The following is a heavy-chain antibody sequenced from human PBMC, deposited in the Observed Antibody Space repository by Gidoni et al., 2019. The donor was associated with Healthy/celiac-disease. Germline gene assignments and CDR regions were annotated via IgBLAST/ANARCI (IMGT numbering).Heavy chain of an antibody. CDR3: ANGWGFDY. J-gene: IGHJ4*02. V-gene: IGHV3-23*01. CDR2: ISCSGGST. CDR1: GFTFSSYA. Sequence: EVQLLESGGGLVEAGGSRRSACAASGFTFSSYAMSWVRQAPGKGLECVSAISCSGGSTYYADSVKVRFTISRDNSKNTLYLQMNSLRSEDTAVYYCANGWGFDYWGQGTLVTVSS. D-gene: IGHD6-19*01.